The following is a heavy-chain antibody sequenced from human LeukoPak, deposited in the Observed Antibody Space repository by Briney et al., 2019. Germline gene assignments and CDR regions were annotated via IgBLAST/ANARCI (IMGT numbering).Heavy chain of an antibody. J-gene: IGHJ4*02. CDR1: GYTFTGYY. Sequence: GASVKVSCKASGYTFTGYYMHWVRQAPGQGLEWMGWINPNSGGTNYAQKFQGWVTMTRDTSISTAYMELRSLRSDDTAVYYCARVAFVGAIDYWGQGTLVTVSS. CDR3: ARVAFVGAIDY. D-gene: IGHD1-26*01. V-gene: IGHV1-2*04. CDR2: INPNSGGT.